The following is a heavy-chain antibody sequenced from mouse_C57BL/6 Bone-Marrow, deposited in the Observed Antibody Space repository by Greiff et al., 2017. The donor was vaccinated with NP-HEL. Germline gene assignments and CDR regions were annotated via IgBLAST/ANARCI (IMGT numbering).Heavy chain of an antibody. J-gene: IGHJ3*01. CDR3: ARETAQAPAWFAY. V-gene: IGHV1-69*01. CDR1: GYTFTSYW. Sequence: QVQLQQPGAELVMPGASVKLSCKASGYTFTSYWMHWVKQRPGQGLEWIGEIDPSDSYPNYNQKFKGKSTLTVDKSYSTAYMQLSSLTSEDSAVYYGARETAQAPAWFAYWGQGTLVTVSA. D-gene: IGHD3-2*02. CDR2: IDPSDSYP.